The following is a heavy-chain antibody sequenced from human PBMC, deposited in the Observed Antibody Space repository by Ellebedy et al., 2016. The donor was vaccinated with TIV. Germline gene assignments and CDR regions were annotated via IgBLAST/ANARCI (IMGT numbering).Heavy chain of an antibody. J-gene: IGHJ6*03. V-gene: IGHV1-8*01. CDR1: RYTFTSYD. CDR2: MNPNSGNT. CDR3: ARGPPKSYYDFWSGYYKPYHYYMDV. Sequence: ASVKVSXKASRYTFTSYDINWVRQATGQGLEWMGWMNPNSGNTGYAQKFQGRVTMTRNTSISTAYMELSSLRSEDTAVYYCARGPPKSYYDFWSGYYKPYHYYMDVWGKGTTVTVSS. D-gene: IGHD3-3*01.